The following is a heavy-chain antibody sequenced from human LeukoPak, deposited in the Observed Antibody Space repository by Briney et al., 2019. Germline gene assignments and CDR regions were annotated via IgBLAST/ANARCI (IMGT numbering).Heavy chain of an antibody. Sequence: SETLSLTCTVSGGSVSSTNDYWGWIRQPPGKGLEWIGSMYYSGSAWYNPSLKSRVTISVDTSRNQFSLKLNSVTAADTAVHYCAAHGAIQLERLHYWGQGTLVTVSS. CDR2: MYYSGSA. CDR1: GGSVSSTNDY. V-gene: IGHV4-39*01. J-gene: IGHJ4*02. CDR3: AAHGAIQLERLHY. D-gene: IGHD1-1*01.